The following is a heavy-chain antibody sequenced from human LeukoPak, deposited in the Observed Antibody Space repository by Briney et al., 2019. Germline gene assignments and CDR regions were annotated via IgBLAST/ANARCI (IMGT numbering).Heavy chain of an antibody. CDR3: ARVGALLWFGELETAFDI. D-gene: IGHD3-10*01. V-gene: IGHV4-59*01. CDR2: IYYSGST. J-gene: IGHJ3*02. Sequence: SETLSLTCTVSGGSISSYYWSWIRQPPGKGLEWIGYIYYSGSTNYNPSLKSRVTISVDTSKNQFSLKLSSVTAADTAVYYCARVGALLWFGELETAFDIWGQGTMVTVSS. CDR1: GGSISSYY.